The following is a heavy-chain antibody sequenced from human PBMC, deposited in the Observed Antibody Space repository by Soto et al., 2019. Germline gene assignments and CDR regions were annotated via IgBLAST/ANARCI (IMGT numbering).Heavy chain of an antibody. CDR1: GFTFSSYA. D-gene: IGHD3-10*01. V-gene: IGHV3-30*04. J-gene: IGHJ4*02. Sequence: GGSLRLSCAASGFTFSSYAMHWVRQAPGKGLEWVAVISYDGSNKDYADSVKGRFTISRDNSKNTLYLQMNSLRAEDTAVYYCARAGIAHTKTNFDYWGQGTLVTVSS. CDR3: ARAGIAHTKTNFDY. CDR2: ISYDGSNK.